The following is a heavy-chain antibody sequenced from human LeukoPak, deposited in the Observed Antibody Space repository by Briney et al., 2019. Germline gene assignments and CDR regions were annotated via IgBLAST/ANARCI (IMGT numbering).Heavy chain of an antibody. V-gene: IGHV3-23*01. CDR3: ARHDSFIPY. J-gene: IGHJ4*02. CDR1: GFTFNYYA. CDR2: ISDNEGST. Sequence: PGGSLRLSCAAFGFTFNYYAMSWVRQAPGKGLEWVSGISDNEGSTYYTDSVKGCFTISRDNTKNTVYLQMNNLRPDDTAVYFCARHDSFIPYWGQGTLVTVSS. D-gene: IGHD5-18*01.